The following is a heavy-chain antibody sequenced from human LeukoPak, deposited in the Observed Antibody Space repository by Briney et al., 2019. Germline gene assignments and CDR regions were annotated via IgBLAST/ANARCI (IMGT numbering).Heavy chain of an antibody. J-gene: IGHJ4*02. D-gene: IGHD3-16*02. CDR2: ISDNGGST. Sequence: GGSLRLSCAASGFTFSGYTMHWVRQAPGRGLEYVSAISDNGGSTYYANSVKGRFTISRDNSKNTLYLQMGSLRAEDMAVYYCARAFGGIIDYWGQGTLVTVSS. CDR3: ARAFGGIIDY. CDR1: GFTFSGYT. V-gene: IGHV3-64*01.